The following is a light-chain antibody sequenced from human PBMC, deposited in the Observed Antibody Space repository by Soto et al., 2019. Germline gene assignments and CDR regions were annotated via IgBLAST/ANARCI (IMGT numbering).Light chain of an antibody. CDR2: SNN. V-gene: IGLV1-44*01. CDR1: SSNIGSNT. J-gene: IGLJ3*02. Sequence: QAVVTQPPSASGTPGQRVTISCSGSSSNIGSNTVNWYQQLPGMAPKLLIYSNNQRPSGVPDRFSGSKSGTSASLAISGLQSEDEADYYCAAWDDSLNGWVFGGGTKLTVL. CDR3: AAWDDSLNGWV.